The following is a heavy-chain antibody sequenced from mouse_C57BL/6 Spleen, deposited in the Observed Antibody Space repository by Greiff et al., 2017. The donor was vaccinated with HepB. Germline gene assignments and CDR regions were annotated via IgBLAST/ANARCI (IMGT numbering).Heavy chain of an antibody. CDR2: TFYSGIT. D-gene: IGHD2-4*01. Sequence: EVKVVESGPSLVRPSQTLSLTCTVTGFSINSDCYWIWIRQFPGNKLEYIGYTFYSGITYYNPSLESRTYITRDTSKNQFSLKLSSVTTEDTATYYCARIYYDYDRGYAMDYWGQGTSVTVSS. J-gene: IGHJ4*01. CDR3: ARIYYDYDRGYAMDY. CDR1: GFSINSDCY. V-gene: IGHV3-3*01.